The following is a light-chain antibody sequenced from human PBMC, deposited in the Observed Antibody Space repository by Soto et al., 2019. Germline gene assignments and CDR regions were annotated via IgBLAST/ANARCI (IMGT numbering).Light chain of an antibody. CDR3: QQRGDWPYT. Sequence: EIVLTQSPATLSLSPGERATLSCRASQSVSDNLAWYQQRPGQAPRLLIYDASNRATGIPARFSGSGSGTDFTLTISSLEPEDFAVYYCQQRGDWPYTFGQGTMLEIK. J-gene: IGKJ2*01. V-gene: IGKV3-11*01. CDR2: DAS. CDR1: QSVSDN.